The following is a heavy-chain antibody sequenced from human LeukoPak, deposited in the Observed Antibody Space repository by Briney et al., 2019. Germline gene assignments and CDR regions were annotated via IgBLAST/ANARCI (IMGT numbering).Heavy chain of an antibody. V-gene: IGHV3-23*01. Sequence: PGWSLAVACPALGFTFSSYAMGWVRQASWMVLGLVSAISGSGGRTYYADSVRGRFTISRDNSKNTVYVQMNSLRAEDTAIYFCVVVSYCAVDCYDYWGQGTLVTVSS. D-gene: IGHD2-21*01. J-gene: IGHJ4*02. CDR1: GFTFSSYA. CDR2: ISGSGGRT. CDR3: VVVSYCAVDCYDY.